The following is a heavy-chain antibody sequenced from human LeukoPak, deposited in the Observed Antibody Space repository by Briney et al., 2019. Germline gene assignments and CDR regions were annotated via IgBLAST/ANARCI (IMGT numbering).Heavy chain of an antibody. CDR1: GFTFSNAW. CDR2: IKSKTDGGTT. D-gene: IGHD6-13*01. J-gene: IGHJ6*03. CDR3: TTDYSSGWYNYYYYYMDV. Sequence: PGGSLRLSCAASGFTFSNAWMSWVRQAPGKGLEWVGRIKSKTDGGTTDYAAPVKGRFTISRDDSKNTLYLQMNSLKTEDTAVYYCTTDYSSGWYNYYYYYMDVWGKGTTVTVSS. V-gene: IGHV3-15*01.